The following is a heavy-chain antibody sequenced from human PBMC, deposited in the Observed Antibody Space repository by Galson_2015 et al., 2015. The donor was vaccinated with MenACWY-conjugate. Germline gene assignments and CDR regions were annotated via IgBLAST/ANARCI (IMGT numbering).Heavy chain of an antibody. CDR1: GFSFGDYT. CDR2: IRSKAFGETT. D-gene: IGHD2-21*01. Sequence: SLRLSCATSGFSFGDYTLSWVRQAPGKGLEWVGFIRSKAFGETTEYAASVEDRFTISRDDSTRIAYLQMNSLKTDDTAVYYCTSRLIGVIAAFDYWGQGTLVTVSS. J-gene: IGHJ4*02. V-gene: IGHV3-49*04. CDR3: TSRLIGVIAAFDY.